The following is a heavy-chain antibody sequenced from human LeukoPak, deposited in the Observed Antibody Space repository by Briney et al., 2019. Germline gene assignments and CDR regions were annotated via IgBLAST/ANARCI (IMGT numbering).Heavy chain of an antibody. D-gene: IGHD6-13*01. V-gene: IGHV3-11*06. Sequence: GGSLRLSCAASGFIFSDYYMAWMRQAPGKGLEWVSYIDGSSSRTKYADSVKGRFTISRDNSKNTLYLQMNSLRAEDTAVYYCARSRYGTTWSSSWEFDYWGQGTLVTVPS. CDR2: IDGSSSRT. CDR3: ARSRYGTTWSSSWEFDY. J-gene: IGHJ4*02. CDR1: GFIFSDYY.